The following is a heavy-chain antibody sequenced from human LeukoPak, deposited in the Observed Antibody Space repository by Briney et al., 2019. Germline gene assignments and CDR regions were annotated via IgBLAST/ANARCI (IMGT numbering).Heavy chain of an antibody. D-gene: IGHD1-26*01. J-gene: IGHJ4*02. V-gene: IGHV3-53*01. Sequence: AGGSLRLSCAASGFTVSSNYMSWVRQAPGKGLEWVSVIYSGGSTYSADSVKGRFTISRDNSKNTLYLQMNSLRAEDTAVYYCAREYSGSYYFDSWGQGTLVTVSS. CDR2: IYSGGST. CDR3: AREYSGSYYFDS. CDR1: GFTVSSNY.